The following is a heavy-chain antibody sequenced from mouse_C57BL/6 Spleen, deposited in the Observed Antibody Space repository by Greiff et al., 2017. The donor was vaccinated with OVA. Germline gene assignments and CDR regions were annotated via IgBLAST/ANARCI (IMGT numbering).Heavy chain of an antibody. V-gene: IGHV1-15*01. CDR1: GYTFTDYE. D-gene: IGHD1-1*01. Sequence: VQLVESGAELVRPGASVTLSCKASGYTFTDYEMHWVKQTPVHGLEWIGAIDPETGGTAYNQKFKGKAILTADKSSSTAYMELRSLTSEDSAVYYCTRRDTTGDYAMDYWGQGTSVTVSS. CDR3: TRRDTTGDYAMDY. J-gene: IGHJ4*01. CDR2: IDPETGGT.